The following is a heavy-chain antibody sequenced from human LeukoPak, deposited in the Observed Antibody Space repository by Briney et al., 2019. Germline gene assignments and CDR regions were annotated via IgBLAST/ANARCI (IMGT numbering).Heavy chain of an antibody. J-gene: IGHJ6*03. CDR3: ARDKQLDWAHYYYYYMDV. CDR2: INPNNGVT. Sequence: ASMKVSCKTSGYIFTHYYLHWVRQAPGQRPEWRGWINPNNGVTNYAQKFQGRVTMTRDPSISTSYMELSRLRSDDTAVYYCARDKQLDWAHYYYYYMDVWGKGTTVTVSS. V-gene: IGHV1-2*02. CDR1: GYIFTHYY. D-gene: IGHD1-1*01.